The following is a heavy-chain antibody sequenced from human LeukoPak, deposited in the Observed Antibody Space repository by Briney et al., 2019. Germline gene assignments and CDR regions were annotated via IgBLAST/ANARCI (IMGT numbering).Heavy chain of an antibody. V-gene: IGHV3-48*02. CDR1: VFPFSAYA. D-gene: IGHD3-10*01. CDR2: ISNSGSTI. J-gene: IGHJ6*02. Sequence: GGSLRLSCTASVFPFSAYAMNWVRQAPGKGLERISYISNSGSTIYYADSAKGRFTISRDNAKSSLYLQMNSLRDEDTALYYCARGAVGGFGGQPPYHYYGMDVWGQGTTVTVSS. CDR3: ARGAVGGFGGQPPYHYYGMDV.